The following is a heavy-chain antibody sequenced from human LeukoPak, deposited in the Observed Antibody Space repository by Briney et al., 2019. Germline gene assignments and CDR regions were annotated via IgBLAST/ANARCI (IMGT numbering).Heavy chain of an antibody. CDR2: ISSSSSTI. D-gene: IGHD3-22*01. CDR1: GFTFSSYS. Sequence: GGSLRLSCAASGFTFSSYSMNWVRQARGKGLEWVSYISSSSSTIYYADSVKGRFTISRDNAKNSLYLQMNSLRAEDTAVYYCARDSLYYYDSSGYYQYYFDYWGQGTLVTVSS. V-gene: IGHV3-48*01. CDR3: ARDSLYYYDSSGYYQYYFDY. J-gene: IGHJ4*02.